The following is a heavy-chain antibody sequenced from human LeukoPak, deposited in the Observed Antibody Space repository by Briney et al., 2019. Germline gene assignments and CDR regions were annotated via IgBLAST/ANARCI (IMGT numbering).Heavy chain of an antibody. CDR1: GYTFTNYA. V-gene: IGHV1-3*01. D-gene: IGHD3-22*01. Sequence: ASVKVSCKASGYTFTNYAMHWVRQAPGQRLEWMGWINAGNGNTKYSQKSQGRVTITRDTSASTAYMEVSSLRSEDTAVYYCARSTYYYDSSGQNWFDPWGQGTLVTVSS. J-gene: IGHJ5*02. CDR3: ARSTYYYDSSGQNWFDP. CDR2: INAGNGNT.